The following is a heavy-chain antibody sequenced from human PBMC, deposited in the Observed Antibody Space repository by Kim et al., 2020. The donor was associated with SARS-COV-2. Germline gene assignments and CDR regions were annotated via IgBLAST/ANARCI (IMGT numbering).Heavy chain of an antibody. D-gene: IGHD6-6*01. J-gene: IGHJ6*02. Sequence: GGSLGLSCAASGFTFDDYAMHWVRQAPGKGLEWVSGISWNGGSIGYADSVKGRFTISRDNAKNSLYLQMNSLRAEDTALYYCTKGAALELFDYGMDVWGQGTTVTVSS. CDR3: TKGAALELFDYGMDV. CDR2: ISWNGGSI. CDR1: GFTFDDYA. V-gene: IGHV3-9*01.